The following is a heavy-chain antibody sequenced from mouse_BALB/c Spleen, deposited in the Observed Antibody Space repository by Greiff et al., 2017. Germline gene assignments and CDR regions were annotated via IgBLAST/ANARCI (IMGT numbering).Heavy chain of an antibody. J-gene: IGHJ4*01. CDR1: GYSFTSYY. CDR3: ARGGLRVYAMDY. D-gene: IGHD2-4*01. Sequence: EVKLQESGPELMKPGASVKISCKASGYSFTSYYMHWVKQSHGKSLEWIGYIDPFNGGTSYNQKFKGKATLTVDKSSSTAYMHLSSLTSGDSAVYYCARGGLRVYAMDYWGQGTSVTVSS. CDR2: IDPFNGGT. V-gene: IGHV1S135*01.